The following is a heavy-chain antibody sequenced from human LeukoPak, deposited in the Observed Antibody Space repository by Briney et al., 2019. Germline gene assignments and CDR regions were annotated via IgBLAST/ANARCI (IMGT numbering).Heavy chain of an antibody. CDR2: IIPIFGTT. Sequence: SVKVSCKASGGTFSSYAISWVRQAPGQGLEWMGGIIPIFGTTNYAQKFQDRVTITADKSTCTAYMELSSLRSEDTAVYYCARVVGLTGYSSSWYSGYYYYMDVWGKGTTVTVSS. CDR1: GGTFSSYA. CDR3: ARVVGLTGYSSSWYSGYYYYMDV. V-gene: IGHV1-69*06. D-gene: IGHD6-13*01. J-gene: IGHJ6*03.